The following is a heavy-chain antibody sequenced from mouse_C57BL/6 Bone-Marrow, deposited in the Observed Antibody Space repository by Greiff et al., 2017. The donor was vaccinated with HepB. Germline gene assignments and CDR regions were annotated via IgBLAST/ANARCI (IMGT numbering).Heavy chain of an antibody. CDR1: GYTFTSYW. Sequence: QVQLQQPGAELVKPGASVKLSCKASGYTFTSYWMQWVKQRPGQGLEWIGEIDPSDSYTSYNQKFKGKATLTVDTSSSTAYMPLSSLTSEDSAVYYCAREGVYLGFAYWGQGTLVTVSA. D-gene: IGHD2-1*01. J-gene: IGHJ3*01. CDR3: AREGVYLGFAY. CDR2: IDPSDSYT. V-gene: IGHV1-50*01.